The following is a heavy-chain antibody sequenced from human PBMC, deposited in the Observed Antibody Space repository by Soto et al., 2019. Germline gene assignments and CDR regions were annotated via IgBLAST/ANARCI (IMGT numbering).Heavy chain of an antibody. Sequence: GGXLRLSXAGSGFDFSGSTIHGVRQASGKGLEWVGRIRSKDNSYATAYAVSVKGRFFISRDDSKTTAYLQMNSLKIDDTAVYYCFRENYFSYHGMDVWGQGTTVTV. CDR2: IRSKDNSYAT. CDR3: FRENYFSYHGMDV. J-gene: IGHJ6*02. V-gene: IGHV3-73*01. CDR1: GFDFSGST.